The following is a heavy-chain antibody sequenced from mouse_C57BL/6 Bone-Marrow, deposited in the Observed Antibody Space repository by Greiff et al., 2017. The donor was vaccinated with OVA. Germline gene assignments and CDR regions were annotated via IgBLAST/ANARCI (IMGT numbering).Heavy chain of an antibody. CDR1: GYSITSGYY. D-gene: IGHD1-1*01. CDR3: ASGGYYGSSYD. V-gene: IGHV3-6*01. J-gene: IGHJ2*01. Sequence: EVKLVESGPGLVKPSQSLSLTCSVTGYSITSGYYWNWIRQFPGNKLEWMGYIRYDGSNNYNPSLKNRISITLDTSKNQFFLKLNSVTTEDTATDYCASGGYYGSSYDWGQGTTLTVSS. CDR2: IRYDGSN.